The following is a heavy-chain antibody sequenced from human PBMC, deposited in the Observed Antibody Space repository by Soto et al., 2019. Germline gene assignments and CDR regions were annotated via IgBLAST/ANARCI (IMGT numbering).Heavy chain of an antibody. J-gene: IGHJ6*02. CDR1: GGSIIGYY. Sequence: SETLSLTCNFSGGSIIGYYWSWIRQSPGKGLEYIGYIYYRGSTNYNSSLKSRVTMSVDTSRNQFSLKMNSVTAADTAVYYCARQQLLPFYYALDVWGQGTTVTV. V-gene: IGHV4-59*01. CDR3: ARQQLLPFYYALDV. CDR2: IYYRGST. D-gene: IGHD1-26*01.